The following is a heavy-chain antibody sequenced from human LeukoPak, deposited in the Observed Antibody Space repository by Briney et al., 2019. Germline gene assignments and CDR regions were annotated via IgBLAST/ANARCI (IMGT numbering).Heavy chain of an antibody. CDR3: ARGGIYCSSTSCPNWFDP. D-gene: IGHD2-2*01. CDR1: GYSFTSYW. V-gene: IGHV5-51*01. J-gene: IGHJ5*02. Sequence: GESLKISCKGSGYSFTSYWIGWVRQMPGKGLEWMGIIYPGDSDTRYSPSFQGQVTISADKSISTAYLQWSSLRASDTAMYYCARGGIYCSSTSCPNWFDPWGQGTLVAVSS. CDR2: IYPGDSDT.